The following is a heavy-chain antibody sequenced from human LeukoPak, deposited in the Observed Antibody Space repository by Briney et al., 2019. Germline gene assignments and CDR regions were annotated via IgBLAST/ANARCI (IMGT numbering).Heavy chain of an antibody. D-gene: IGHD4-17*01. J-gene: IGHJ4*02. CDR3: ARIPNYADPQQGDY. Sequence: GGSLRLSCEASGFTFDNYAMSWVRQAPGKGLEWVSDISGRGDSTYFADSVKGRFTISRDNSKNTLYLQMNSLRAEDTAVYYCARIPNYADPQQGDYWGQETLVTVSS. CDR2: ISGRGDST. CDR1: GFTFDNYA. V-gene: IGHV3-23*01.